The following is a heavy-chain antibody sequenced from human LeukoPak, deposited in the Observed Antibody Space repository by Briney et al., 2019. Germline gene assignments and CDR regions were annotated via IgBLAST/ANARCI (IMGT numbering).Heavy chain of an antibody. V-gene: IGHV1-3*01. Sequence: ASVKVSCKASGYTFTSYAMHWVRQAPGQRLEWMGWINAGNGNTKYSQKFQGRVTITRDTSASTAYMELSSLRSEDTAVYYCARDRSGTVVTPGRWFDPWGQGTLVTVSS. CDR3: ARDRSGTVVTPGRWFDP. CDR2: INAGNGNT. D-gene: IGHD4-23*01. J-gene: IGHJ5*02. CDR1: GYTFTSYA.